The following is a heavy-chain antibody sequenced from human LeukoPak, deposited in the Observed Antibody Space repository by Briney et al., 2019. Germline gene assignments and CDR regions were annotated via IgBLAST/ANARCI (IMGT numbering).Heavy chain of an antibody. CDR1: GFTFSSYE. D-gene: IGHD6-19*01. J-gene: IGHJ4*02. Sequence: PGGSLRLSCAASGFTFSSYEMNWVRQAPGKGLEWVSYISSSGSTIYYADSVKGRFTISRDNAKNSLYLQMNSLRAEDTAVYYCARPYSSGWYLDGYWGQGTLVTVSS. CDR2: ISSSGSTI. CDR3: ARPYSSGWYLDGY. V-gene: IGHV3-48*03.